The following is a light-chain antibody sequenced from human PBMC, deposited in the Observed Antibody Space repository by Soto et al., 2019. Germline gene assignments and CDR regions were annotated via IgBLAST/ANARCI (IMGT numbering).Light chain of an antibody. V-gene: IGKV3-20*01. CDR1: PSVSSSY. J-gene: IGKJ4*01. Sequence: VGLTQSPGTLSLSPGERATLSFRASPSVSSSYLAWYKQKPGQAPRLLIDGASSRSTGIPDRFSGSGSGTDFTLTISRLEPEDCAVYYGHHYYSSPLTVGGGTKVE. CDR3: HHYYSSPLT. CDR2: GAS.